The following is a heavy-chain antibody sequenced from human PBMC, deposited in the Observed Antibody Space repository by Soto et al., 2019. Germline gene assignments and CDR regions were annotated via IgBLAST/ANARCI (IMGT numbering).Heavy chain of an antibody. J-gene: IGHJ6*02. Sequence: GASVKVSCKASGGTFSSYAISWVRQAPGQGLEWMGGIIPIFGTANYAQKFQGRVTITADESTSTAYMELSSLRSEDTAVYYCARSYYYGSGSYYGGFYYYYGMDVWGQGTTVTVSS. CDR1: GGTFSSYA. CDR3: ARSYYYGSGSYYGGFYYYYGMDV. V-gene: IGHV1-69*13. CDR2: IIPIFGTA. D-gene: IGHD3-10*01.